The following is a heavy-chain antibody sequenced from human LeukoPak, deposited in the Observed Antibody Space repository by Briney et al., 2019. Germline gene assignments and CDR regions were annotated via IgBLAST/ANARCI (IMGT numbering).Heavy chain of an antibody. CDR3: TREDDFWSV. J-gene: IGHJ6*04. Sequence: PGRSLRLSCAASGFTFSRYGMHWVRQAPGKGLEWVAVIWYDGSKKYSADSVKGRFTISRDSSKNTLYLQMNSLRAEDTGVYYCTREDDFWSVWGKGTMVTVSA. V-gene: IGHV3-33*01. CDR2: IWYDGSKK. D-gene: IGHD3-3*01. CDR1: GFTFSRYG.